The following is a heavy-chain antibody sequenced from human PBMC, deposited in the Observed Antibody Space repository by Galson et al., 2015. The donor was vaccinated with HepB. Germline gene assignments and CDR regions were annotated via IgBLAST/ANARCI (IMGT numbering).Heavy chain of an antibody. CDR3: ARGLGPLYGDYGDY. D-gene: IGHD4-17*01. J-gene: IGHJ4*02. V-gene: IGHV1-3*01. Sequence: SVKVSCKASGYTFTRYAMHWVRQAPGQRLEWMGWINAGNGNTKYSQKFQGRVTITRDTSASTAYMELSSLRSEDTAVYYCARGLGPLYGDYGDYWGQGTLVTVSS. CDR1: GYTFTRYA. CDR2: INAGNGNT.